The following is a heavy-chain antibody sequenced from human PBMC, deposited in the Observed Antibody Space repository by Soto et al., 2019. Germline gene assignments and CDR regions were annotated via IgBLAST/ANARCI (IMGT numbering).Heavy chain of an antibody. J-gene: IGHJ4*02. Sequence: GGSLRLSCPASGFTFRTNTMNWVRQAPGKGLEWVSYISSSSSTIYYADSVKGRFTISRDNAKNSLYLQMNSLRAEDTAVYYCARDYSSYGPFDYWGQGTLVTVSS. CDR2: ISSSSSTI. CDR3: ARDYSSYGPFDY. CDR1: GFTFRTNT. V-gene: IGHV3-48*01. D-gene: IGHD5-18*01.